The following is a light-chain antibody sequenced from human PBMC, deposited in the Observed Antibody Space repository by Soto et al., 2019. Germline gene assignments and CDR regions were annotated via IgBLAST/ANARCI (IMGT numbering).Light chain of an antibody. CDR3: QQYGSSLFT. CDR1: QSVSSSF. V-gene: IGKV3-20*01. CDR2: GSS. Sequence: EIVLTQSPGTLSLSPSERATLSCRASQSVSSSFLSWYQQKPGQAPRLLIYGSSSRATGIPDRFSGSGSDTDFTLTISRLEPEDFAVYYCQQYGSSLFTFGQGTKLEIK. J-gene: IGKJ2*01.